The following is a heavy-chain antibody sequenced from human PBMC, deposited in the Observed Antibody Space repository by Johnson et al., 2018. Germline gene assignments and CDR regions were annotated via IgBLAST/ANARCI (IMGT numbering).Heavy chain of an antibody. V-gene: IGHV3-30*03. CDR2: VAYDGNNK. CDR3: VHPEQGSERRAEYCQH. CDR1: GFTFSSRG. Sequence: VQLVESGGGVVQPGRSLRLSCAASGFTFSSRGMHWVRQAPGKGLEWVAVVAYDGNNKYYADYVKGRFTISRDNSKNSLYLQMNSLRGEDTAVYYCVHPEQGSERRAEYCQHWGQGTLVTVSS. J-gene: IGHJ1*01. D-gene: IGHD1-1*01.